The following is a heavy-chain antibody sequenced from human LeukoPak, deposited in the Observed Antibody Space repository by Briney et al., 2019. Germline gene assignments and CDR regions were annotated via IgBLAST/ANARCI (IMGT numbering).Heavy chain of an antibody. CDR1: GFTFTSFA. V-gene: IGHV3-23*01. CDR2: ISGSGGNT. CDR3: AKDVEDGSGTLIGY. Sequence: PGGSLRLSCATSGFTFTSFAMNWVRQAPGKGLEWVSTISGSGGNTFHSDSVEGRFTISRDISKNMLYLQMKSLRAEDTAVYYCAKDVEDGSGTLIGYWGQGTLVTVSS. D-gene: IGHD3-10*01. J-gene: IGHJ4*02.